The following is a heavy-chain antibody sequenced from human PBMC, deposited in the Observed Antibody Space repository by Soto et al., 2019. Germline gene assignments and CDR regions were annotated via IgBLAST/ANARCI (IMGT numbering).Heavy chain of an antibody. V-gene: IGHV4-39*01. CDR3: ARPSAAGMRYYYYYYGMDV. CDR1: GGSISSSSYY. Sequence: SETLSLTCTVSGGSISSSSYYWGWIRQPPGKGLEWIGSIYYSGSTYYNPSLKSRVTISVDTSKNQFSLKLSSVTAADTAVYYCARPSAAGMRYYYYYYGMDVWGQGTTVTVSS. J-gene: IGHJ6*02. D-gene: IGHD6-13*01. CDR2: IYYSGST.